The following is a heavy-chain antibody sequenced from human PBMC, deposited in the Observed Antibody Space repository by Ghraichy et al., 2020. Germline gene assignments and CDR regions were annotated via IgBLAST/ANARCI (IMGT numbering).Heavy chain of an antibody. D-gene: IGHD6-6*01. CDR1: GGSFSGYY. V-gene: IGHV4-34*01. Sequence: SETLSLTCAVYGGSFSGYYWSWIRQPPGKGLEWIGEINHSGSTNYNPSLKSRVTISVDTSKNQFSLKLSSVTAADTAVYYCARGRYSSSFDYWGQGTLVTVSS. J-gene: IGHJ4*02. CDR3: ARGRYSSSFDY. CDR2: INHSGST.